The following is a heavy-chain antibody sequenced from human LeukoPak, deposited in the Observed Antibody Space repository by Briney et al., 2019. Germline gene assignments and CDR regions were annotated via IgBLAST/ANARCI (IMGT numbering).Heavy chain of an antibody. J-gene: IGHJ4*02. Sequence: SETLSLTCAVYGGSFSGYYWSWIRQPPGKGLEWIGEINHSGSTNYNPSLKSRATISVDTSKNQFSLKLSSVTAADTAVYYCASGGSYSYFDYWGQGTLVTVSS. CDR2: INHSGST. D-gene: IGHD1-26*01. V-gene: IGHV4-34*01. CDR3: ASGGSYSYFDY. CDR1: GGSFSGYY.